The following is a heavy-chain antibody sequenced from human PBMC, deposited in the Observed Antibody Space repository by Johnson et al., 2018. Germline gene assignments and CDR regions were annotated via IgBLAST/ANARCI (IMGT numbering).Heavy chain of an antibody. CDR2: TYYIGNT. J-gene: IGHJ3*02. CDR1: GGSISSHY. V-gene: IGHV4-59*11. CDR3: ARLPGKDCGSASCQRLEAFDI. Sequence: QVQLQESGPGLVKXSETXSLXCSVSGGSISSHYWSWIRQTPGKGLEWIGSTYYIGNTNYKPSLKSLLTLLLDPSKNQFSPKLRFVTAADTAVYYCARLPGKDCGSASCQRLEAFDIWGQGTMVTVSS. D-gene: IGHD2-2*01.